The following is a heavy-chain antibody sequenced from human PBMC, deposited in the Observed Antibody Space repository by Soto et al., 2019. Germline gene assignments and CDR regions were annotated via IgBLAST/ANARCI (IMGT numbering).Heavy chain of an antibody. CDR1: GYSFTNFA. D-gene: IGHD2-21*01. J-gene: IGHJ4*02. CDR3: ARDWTPQVWRNSYCGEDC. CDR2: INAANGNT. Sequence: QVQLVQSGAEVKKPGASVKISCKASGYSFTNFALLWVRQAPGQSLEWMGWINAANGNTRYSQKFKDRVTLTRDTSASTAYMELSSLKSEDTAIYYCARDWTPQVWRNSYCGEDCWGQGSLVTVSS. V-gene: IGHV1-3*01.